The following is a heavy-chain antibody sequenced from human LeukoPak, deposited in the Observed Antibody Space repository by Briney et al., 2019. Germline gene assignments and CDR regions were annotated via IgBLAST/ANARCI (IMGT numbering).Heavy chain of an antibody. CDR3: ARSRNAFDI. CDR1: GGSISSYY. CDR2: IYYSGST. J-gene: IGHJ3*02. Sequence: SETLSLTCTVSGGSISSYYWNWIRQPPGKGLEWIGYIYYSGSTNYNPSLKSRVTISVDTSKNQFSLKLSSVTAADTAVYYCARSRNAFDIWGQGTMVTVSS. V-gene: IGHV4-59*12.